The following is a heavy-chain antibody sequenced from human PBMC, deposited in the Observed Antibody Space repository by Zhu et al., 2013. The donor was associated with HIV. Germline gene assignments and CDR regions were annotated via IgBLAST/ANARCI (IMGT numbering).Heavy chain of an antibody. CDR1: GGSVSSGSYY. Sequence: VQLQESGPGLVKPSETLSLTCSVSGGSVSSGSYYWSWIRQPPGKGPEWIGYIHDSGGTKYNPSLKSRVTISVDTSKNQFSLKLSSVTAADTAVYYCARGQVQSLFDYWGQGTLVTVSS. D-gene: IGHD6-19*01. CDR3: ARGQVQSLFDY. CDR2: IHDSGGT. V-gene: IGHV4-61*01. J-gene: IGHJ4*02.